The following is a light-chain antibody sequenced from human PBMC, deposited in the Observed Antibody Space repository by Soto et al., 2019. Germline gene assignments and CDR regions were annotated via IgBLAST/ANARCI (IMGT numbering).Light chain of an antibody. J-gene: IGKJ1*01. Sequence: DIVLTQSPATLSLSPGERATLSCRASQSVSNNYLAWYQQKPGQAPRLLIFSASTRATGIPARFSGSGSGTDFTLTISSLESDDFAMYYCQQYDSSRWTFGRGTKVDIK. CDR2: SAS. V-gene: IGKV3-20*01. CDR1: QSVSNNY. CDR3: QQYDSSRWT.